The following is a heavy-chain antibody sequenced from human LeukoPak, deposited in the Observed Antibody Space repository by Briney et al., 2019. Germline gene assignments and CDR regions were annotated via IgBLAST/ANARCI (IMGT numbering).Heavy chain of an antibody. CDR2: IWYDGSNK. D-gene: IGHD4-17*01. V-gene: IGHV3-33*08. CDR1: GFTFSSYS. Sequence: PGGSLRLSCAASGFTFSSYSMNWVRQAPGKGLEWVAVIWYDGSNKYYADSVKGRFTISRDNSKNTLYLQMNSLRAEDTAVYYCARFYGDYEGYYFDYWGQGTLVTVSS. CDR3: ARFYGDYEGYYFDY. J-gene: IGHJ4*02.